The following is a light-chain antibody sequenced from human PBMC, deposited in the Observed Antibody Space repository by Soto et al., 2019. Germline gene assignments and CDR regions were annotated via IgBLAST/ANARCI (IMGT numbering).Light chain of an antibody. CDR1: QGIRNE. CDR3: QQYNSYYT. Sequence: DIQITQNTSSLSASVGYRVTMTCRASQGIRNELGWYQQKPGKAPKRLIYAASSLQSGVPSRFSGSGSGTEFTLNISSLPPDDFATYYCQQYNSYYTFGQGTRLEI. CDR2: AAS. V-gene: IGKV1-17*01. J-gene: IGKJ5*01.